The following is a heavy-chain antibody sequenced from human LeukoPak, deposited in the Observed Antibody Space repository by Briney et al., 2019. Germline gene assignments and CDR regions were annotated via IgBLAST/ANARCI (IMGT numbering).Heavy chain of an antibody. CDR3: AHFKGGSFDF. J-gene: IGHJ3*01. V-gene: IGHV4-39*01. CDR2: IYYSGNT. Sequence: SETLSLTCTVSGGSISSSNYYWGWIRQPPGKGLEWIGSIYYSGNTYCNPSLKSRVTISVDTSKNQFSLKLTSVTAADTAVYYCAHFKGGSFDFWGQGTMVTVSS. D-gene: IGHD1-26*01. CDR1: GGSISSSNYY.